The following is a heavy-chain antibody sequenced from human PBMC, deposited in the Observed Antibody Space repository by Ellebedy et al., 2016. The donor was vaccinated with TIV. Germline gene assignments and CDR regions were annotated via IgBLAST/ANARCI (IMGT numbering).Heavy chain of an antibody. J-gene: IGHJ4*02. Sequence: GESLKISCQGSGYTFTTYRISWVRQMPGKGLEWMGKIDPSDSNANYSPSFQGHVTIAADKSISTAYLQWSSLKASDTAMYFCARQTFAGPDFWGQGTLVTVSS. CDR3: ARQTFAGPDF. CDR1: GYTFTTYR. V-gene: IGHV5-10-1*01. CDR2: IDPSDSNA. D-gene: IGHD6-13*01.